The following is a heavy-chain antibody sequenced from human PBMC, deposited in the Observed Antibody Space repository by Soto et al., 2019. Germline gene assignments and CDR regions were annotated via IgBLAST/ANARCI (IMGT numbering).Heavy chain of an antibody. V-gene: IGHV1-18*04. D-gene: IGHD2-8*01. CDR3: ARDHCTNGVCYWGVNWFDH. Sequence: ASVKVSCKASGYTFTSYGISWVRQAPGQGLEWMGWISAYNGNTNYAQKLQGRVTMTTDTSTSTAYMELRSLRSDDTAVYYCARDHCTNGVCYWGVNWFDHWGQGTLVTVSS. CDR1: GYTFTSYG. J-gene: IGHJ5*02. CDR2: ISAYNGNT.